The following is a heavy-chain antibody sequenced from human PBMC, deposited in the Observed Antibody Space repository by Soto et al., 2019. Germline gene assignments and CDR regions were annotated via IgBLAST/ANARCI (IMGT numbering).Heavy chain of an antibody. D-gene: IGHD6-19*01. J-gene: IGHJ6*02. CDR2: ISGSGGNI. V-gene: IGHV3-23*01. Sequence: GGSLRLSCVVSGFTFSSYAMSCVRQAPGKGLEWVSSISGSGGNIYYADSVKGRFTISRDNSKNRLHLQMNSLRAEDTAVYYCAKPASGWYPKLMNGMDVWGQGTTVTV. CDR3: AKPASGWYPKLMNGMDV. CDR1: GFTFSSYA.